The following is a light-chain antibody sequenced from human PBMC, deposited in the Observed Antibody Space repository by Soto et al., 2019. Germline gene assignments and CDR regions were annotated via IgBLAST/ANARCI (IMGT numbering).Light chain of an antibody. J-gene: IGKJ2*01. CDR3: QQRSNWPYT. Sequence: IVLEQSQATQSLSPGERATLSCRASQSVSSYLAWYQQKPGQAPRLLIYEASNRATGIPARFSGSGSGTDFTLTISSLEHEDFAVYYCQQRSNWPYTVGQGTKVDIK. V-gene: IGKV3-11*01. CDR2: EAS. CDR1: QSVSSY.